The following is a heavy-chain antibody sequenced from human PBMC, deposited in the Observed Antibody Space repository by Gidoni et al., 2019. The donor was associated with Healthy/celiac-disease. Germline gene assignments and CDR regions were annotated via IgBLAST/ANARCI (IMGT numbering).Heavy chain of an antibody. Sequence: EVQLLESGGGLVQPGGSLRLSCASSGFAFSSYAMRWVRQAPGKGLEWVSVISASGGSTYYADSVKGRFTISRDNSKNTLYLKMNSLRAEDTAVYYCAKDEVMATISYYFDYWGQGTLVTVSS. D-gene: IGHD5-12*01. CDR2: ISASGGST. V-gene: IGHV3-23*01. CDR1: GFAFSSYA. CDR3: AKDEVMATISYYFDY. J-gene: IGHJ4*02.